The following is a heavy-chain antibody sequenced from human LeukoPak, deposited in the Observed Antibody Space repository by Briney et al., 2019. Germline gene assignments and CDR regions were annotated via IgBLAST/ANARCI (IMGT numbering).Heavy chain of an antibody. D-gene: IGHD3-16*01. J-gene: IGHJ4*02. V-gene: IGHV3-7*01. CDR3: AGWGGGVNH. CDR1: GFDFATYW. Sequence: GGSLRLSCSPSGFDFATYWINWFRQAPGKGLEWVANISPDGSARYVDAVRGRFTTSRDNAKNSLSMEMNSLRAEDTAVYYCAGWGGGVNHWGQGTLVTVSS. CDR2: ISPDGSAR.